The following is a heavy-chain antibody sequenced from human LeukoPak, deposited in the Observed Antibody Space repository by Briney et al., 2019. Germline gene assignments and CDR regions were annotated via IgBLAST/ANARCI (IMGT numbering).Heavy chain of an antibody. V-gene: IGHV3-48*03. Sequence: GGSLRLSCAASGFTFSSYDMNWVRQAPGKGLEWVSYISSSGSTIYYADSVKGQFTISRDNSKNTLYLQMNSLRAEDTAVYYCAKDLGYSYDFFDYWGQGTLVTVSS. CDR3: AKDLGYSYDFFDY. D-gene: IGHD5-18*01. J-gene: IGHJ4*02. CDR2: ISSSGSTI. CDR1: GFTFSSYD.